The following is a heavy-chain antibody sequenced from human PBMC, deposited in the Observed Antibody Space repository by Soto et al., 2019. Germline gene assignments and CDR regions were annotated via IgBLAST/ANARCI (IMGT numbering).Heavy chain of an antibody. D-gene: IGHD2-15*01. J-gene: IGHJ5*02. Sequence: SETLSLTCTVSNDTISSYYWSWIRQPPGKGLEWIGYIFYSGATNYNPSLKSRVTISVDRSKSQFSLKLTSVTAADTAVYYCVRELSRGWFDPWGQGTLVTVSS. CDR1: NDTISSYY. V-gene: IGHV4-59*01. CDR2: IFYSGAT. CDR3: VRELSRGWFDP.